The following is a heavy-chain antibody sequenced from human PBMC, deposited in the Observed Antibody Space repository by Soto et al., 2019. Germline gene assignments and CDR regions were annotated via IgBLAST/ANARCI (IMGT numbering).Heavy chain of an antibody. V-gene: IGHV4-34*01. J-gene: IGHJ5*02. CDR2: INHSGST. CDR3: ARPGIPSERDIVVVPAAIGWFDP. CDR1: GGSFSGYY. Sequence: SETLSLTCAVYGGSFSGYYWSWIRQPPGKGLEWIGEINHSGSTNYNPSLKSRVTISVDTSKNQFSLKLSSVTAADTAVYYCARPGIPSERDIVVVPAAIGWFDPWGQGTLVTVSS. D-gene: IGHD2-2*01.